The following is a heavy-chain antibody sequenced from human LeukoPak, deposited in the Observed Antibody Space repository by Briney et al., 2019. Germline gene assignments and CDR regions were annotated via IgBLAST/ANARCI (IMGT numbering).Heavy chain of an antibody. Sequence: SETLSLTCTVSGGSISSSSYYWGWIRQPPGRGLEWIGSIYYTGSTNYNQSLKSRVTISVDTSKTQLSLKLNSVTAADTAVYYCARDRAYYYDSSGYHGAFDIWGQGTLVTVSS. D-gene: IGHD3-22*01. CDR1: GGSISSSSYY. CDR2: IYYTGST. V-gene: IGHV4-39*07. CDR3: ARDRAYYYDSSGYHGAFDI. J-gene: IGHJ3*02.